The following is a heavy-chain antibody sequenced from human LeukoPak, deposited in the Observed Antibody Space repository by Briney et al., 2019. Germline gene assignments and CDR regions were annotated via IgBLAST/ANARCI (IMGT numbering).Heavy chain of an antibody. CDR1: GYTFTGYY. CDR3: VRDHYNYDSGGYFGNSYYYMDV. Sequence: GASVKVSCKASGYTFTGYYMHWVRQAPGQGLECMGWINPYSGGTHYALIFQDRVTMTRDTSISTAYMELSRLRPDDTAVYYCVRDHYNYDSGGYFGNSYYYMDVWGKGTTVTVSS. J-gene: IGHJ6*03. D-gene: IGHD3-22*01. CDR2: INPYSGGT. V-gene: IGHV1-2*02.